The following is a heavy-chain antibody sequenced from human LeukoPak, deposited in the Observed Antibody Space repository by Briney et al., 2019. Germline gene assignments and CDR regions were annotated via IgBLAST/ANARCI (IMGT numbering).Heavy chain of an antibody. CDR3: ARGSDSNFGARDGFDY. CDR2: IRGKAYGETT. J-gene: IGHJ4*02. CDR1: GFSFSDYA. D-gene: IGHD3-16*01. Sequence: GGSLRLSCSVSGFSFSDYAMNWVRQAPGKGLEWVAFIRGKAYGETTDYAASVKGRFSISRDAFDSIAYLQMNSLKSEDTAVYYCARGSDSNFGARDGFDYWGQGTLVTVSS. V-gene: IGHV3-49*04.